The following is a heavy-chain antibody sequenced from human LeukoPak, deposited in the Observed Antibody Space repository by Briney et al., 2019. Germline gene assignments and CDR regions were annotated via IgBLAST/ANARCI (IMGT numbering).Heavy chain of an antibody. D-gene: IGHD3-22*01. CDR1: TVSISSGDYF. CDR2: IYYSGST. Sequence: SETLSLTCTVSTVSISSGDYFWSWLRQPPGRGLEWIGYIYYSGSTNYNPSLKSRVTISVDTSKNQFSLKLSSVTAADTAVYYCARVGYDSRDFDYWGQGTLVTVSS. CDR3: ARVGYDSRDFDY. J-gene: IGHJ4*02. V-gene: IGHV4-61*08.